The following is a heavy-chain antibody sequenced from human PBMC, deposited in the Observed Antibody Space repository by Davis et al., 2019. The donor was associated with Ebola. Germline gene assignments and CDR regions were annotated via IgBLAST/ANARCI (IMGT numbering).Heavy chain of an antibody. J-gene: IGHJ4*02. V-gene: IGHV4-34*01. CDR3: ARGTVTTLGDY. D-gene: IGHD4-11*01. Sequence: MPSETLSLTCAVYGGSFSGYYWSWIRQPPGKGLEWIGEINHSGSTNYNPSLKSRVTISVDTSKNQFSLKVSSVTAADTAVYYCARGTVTTLGDYWGQGTLVTVSS. CDR1: GGSFSGYY. CDR2: INHSGST.